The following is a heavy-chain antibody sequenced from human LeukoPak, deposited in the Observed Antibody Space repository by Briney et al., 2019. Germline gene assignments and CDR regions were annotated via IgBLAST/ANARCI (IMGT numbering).Heavy chain of an antibody. CDR1: GGSISGFY. D-gene: IGHD2-15*01. V-gene: IGHV4-59*08. Sequence: SETLSLTCTVAGGSISGFYWSWIRQPPGKGLEWIGYIYYSGDSNYNPSLKRRVTISLDTSKNQLSLRLSSVTAADTAVYYCARHPFDIPFDYWGRGTLVTVSS. CDR2: IYYSGDS. CDR3: ARHPFDIPFDY. J-gene: IGHJ4*02.